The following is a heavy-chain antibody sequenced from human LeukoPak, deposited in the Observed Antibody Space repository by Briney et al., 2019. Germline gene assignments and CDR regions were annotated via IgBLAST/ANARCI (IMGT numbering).Heavy chain of an antibody. V-gene: IGHV1-8*02. D-gene: IGHD4-17*01. CDR1: GYSFTTFH. Sequence: ASVKVSCKAAGYSFTTFHINWVRQAPGQGPEWMGWVNPDTGNTGFAQKFQGRVTMTRDTSISTAYMELSRLRSDDTAVYYCARVHGDYAVDYWGQGTLVTVSS. CDR2: VNPDTGNT. J-gene: IGHJ4*02. CDR3: ARVHGDYAVDY.